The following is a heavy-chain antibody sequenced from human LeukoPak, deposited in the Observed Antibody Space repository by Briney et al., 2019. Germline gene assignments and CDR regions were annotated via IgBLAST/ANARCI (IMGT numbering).Heavy chain of an antibody. D-gene: IGHD5-18*01. V-gene: IGHV3-74*01. CDR3: AKEAGIQLWLAYAFDI. CDR2: INSDGSST. J-gene: IGHJ3*02. CDR1: GFTFSSYW. Sequence: GGSLRLSCAASGFTFSSYWMHWVRQAPGKGLVWVSRINSDGSSTSYADSVKGRFTISRDNAKNTLYLQMNSLRAEDTAVYYCAKEAGIQLWLAYAFDIWGQGTMVTVSS.